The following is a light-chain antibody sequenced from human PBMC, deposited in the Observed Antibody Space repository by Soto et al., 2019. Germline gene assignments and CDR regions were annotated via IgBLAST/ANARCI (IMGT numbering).Light chain of an antibody. CDR1: RSGVGGYKY. V-gene: IGLV2-8*01. CDR2: EVN. CDR3: SSYAGSNKVV. J-gene: IGLJ2*01. Sequence: QSALTQPPSASGSPGQSVTISCTGTRSGVGGYKYVSWYQQHPGKAPKVMIYEVNKRPSGVPDRFSGSKSGNTASLTVSGLQAEDEADYYCSSYAGSNKVVFGGGTKVTVL.